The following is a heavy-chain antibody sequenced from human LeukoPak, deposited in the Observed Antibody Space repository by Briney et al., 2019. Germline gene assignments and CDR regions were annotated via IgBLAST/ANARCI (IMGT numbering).Heavy chain of an antibody. J-gene: IGHJ4*02. CDR1: GYTFTGYY. V-gene: IGHV1-2*06. D-gene: IGHD4-11*01. CDR2: INPNSGGT. CDR3: ARAESSNWDTKYYFDY. Sequence: GASVKVSCKDSGYTFTGYYMHWVRQAPGQGLEWMGRINPNSGGTNYAQKFQGRVTMTRDTSISTAYMELSRLRSDDTAVYYCARAESSNWDTKYYFDYWGQGTLVTVSS.